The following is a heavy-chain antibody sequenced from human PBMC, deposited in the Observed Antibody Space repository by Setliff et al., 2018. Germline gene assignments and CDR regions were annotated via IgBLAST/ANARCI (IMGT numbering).Heavy chain of an antibody. V-gene: IGHV3-7*01. CDR1: GLTFSSYW. J-gene: IGHJ5*02. D-gene: IGHD3-10*01. CDR3: AKNGFGVVALGVNNWFDP. CDR2: IKQDGSEK. Sequence: HPGGSLRLSCAASGLTFSSYWMSWVRQAPGKGLEWVANIKQDGSEKYYVDSVKGRFTISRDNAKNSLYLQMNSLRAEDTAVYYCAKNGFGVVALGVNNWFDPWGQGTLVTVSS.